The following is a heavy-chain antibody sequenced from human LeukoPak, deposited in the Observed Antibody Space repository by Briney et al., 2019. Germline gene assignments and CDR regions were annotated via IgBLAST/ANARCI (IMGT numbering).Heavy chain of an antibody. V-gene: IGHV3-20*01. CDR2: INWNGGST. Sequence: GGSLRLSCAASGFTFDDYGMSWVRQAPGKGLEWVSGINWNGGSTGYADSVKGRFTISRDNAKNSLYLQMNSLRAEDTALYHCARDIAVVPAAFYYYYGMDVWGQGTTVTVSS. CDR1: GFTFDDYG. D-gene: IGHD2-2*01. CDR3: ARDIAVVPAAFYYYYGMDV. J-gene: IGHJ6*02.